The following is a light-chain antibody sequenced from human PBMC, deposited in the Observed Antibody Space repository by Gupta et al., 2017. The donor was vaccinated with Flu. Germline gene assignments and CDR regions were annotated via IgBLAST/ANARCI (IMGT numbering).Light chain of an antibody. V-gene: IGLV1-40*01. Sequence: QSVLTQPPSVSGAPGQRVSISCTGSSSNIGAGYDVHWYQQLPGAAPKLLIYANNKRPSGVPDRFSGSNSGSSASLAITGLQAEDEADYYCQSYDSSLLPHVFGTGTKVTVL. J-gene: IGLJ1*01. CDR2: ANN. CDR1: SSNIGAGYD. CDR3: QSYDSSLLPHV.